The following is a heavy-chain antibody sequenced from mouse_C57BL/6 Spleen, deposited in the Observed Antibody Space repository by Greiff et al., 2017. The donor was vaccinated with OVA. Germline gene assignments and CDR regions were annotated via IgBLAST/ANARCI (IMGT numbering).Heavy chain of an antibody. V-gene: IGHV1-81*01. D-gene: IGHD4-1*01. Sequence: VKLMESGAELARPGASVKLSCKASGYTFTSYGISWVKQRTGQGLEWIGEIYPRSGNTYYNEKFKGKATLTADKSSSTAYMELRSLTSEDSAVYFCARRDWDQYYFDYWGQGTTLTVSS. CDR3: ARRDWDQYYFDY. CDR1: GYTFTSYG. J-gene: IGHJ2*01. CDR2: IYPRSGNT.